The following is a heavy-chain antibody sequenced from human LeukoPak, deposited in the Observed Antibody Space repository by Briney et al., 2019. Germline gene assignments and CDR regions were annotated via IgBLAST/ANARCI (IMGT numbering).Heavy chain of an antibody. J-gene: IGHJ4*02. V-gene: IGHV4-59*01. CDR2: IYYSGST. CDR3: ARVNYDILTGYYYFDY. CDR1: GFTFSSYA. D-gene: IGHD3-9*01. Sequence: GSLRLSCAASGFTFSSYAMSWIRQPPGKGLEWIGYIYYSGSTNYNSSLKSRVTISVDTSKNPFSLKLSSVTAADTAVYYCARVNYDILTGYYYFDYWGQGTLVTVSS.